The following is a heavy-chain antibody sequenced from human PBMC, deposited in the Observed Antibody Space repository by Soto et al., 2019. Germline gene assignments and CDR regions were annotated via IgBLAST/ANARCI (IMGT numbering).Heavy chain of an antibody. Sequence: EGQLVESGGTLVKPGGSLRLSCAASGFTFSAVAMNWVRQTPGKGLEWVGRVKAKADGGTIDYAAPVKGRFTISRDDSPNTLFLQMVDLRSDDTAVYYCTTREAGGWEQNNWSFDLWGRGTLVTVSS. CDR1: GFTFSAVA. V-gene: IGHV3-15*07. D-gene: IGHD3-16*01. J-gene: IGHJ2*01. CDR3: TTREAGGWEQNNWSFDL. CDR2: VKAKADGGTI.